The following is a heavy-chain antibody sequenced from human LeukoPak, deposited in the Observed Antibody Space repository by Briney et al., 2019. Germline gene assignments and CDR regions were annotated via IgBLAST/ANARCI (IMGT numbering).Heavy chain of an antibody. V-gene: IGHV3-23*01. J-gene: IGHJ4*02. CDR3: AKVGGYSSGPNFDY. D-gene: IGHD6-19*01. Sequence: GGSLRLSCAASGFTFSSYAMSWVRQAPGKGLEWVSAIRGSGGSTYYADSVKGRFTISRDNSKNTLYLQMNSLRAEDTAVYYCAKVGGYSSGPNFDYWGQGTLVTVSS. CDR2: IRGSGGST. CDR1: GFTFSSYA.